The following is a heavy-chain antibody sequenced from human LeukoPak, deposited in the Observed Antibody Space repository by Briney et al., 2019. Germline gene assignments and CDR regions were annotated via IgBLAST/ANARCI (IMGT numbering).Heavy chain of an antibody. D-gene: IGHD3-3*01. J-gene: IGHJ4*02. V-gene: IGHV3-48*03. CDR2: ISSSGSTI. CDR1: GFTFSSYE. CDR3: ARDSLSGYYPFDY. Sequence: GGSLRLSRAASGFTFSSYEMNWVRQAPGKGLEWVSYISSSGSTIYYADSVKGRFTISRDNAKNSLYLQMSSLRAEDTAVYYCARDSLSGYYPFDYWGQGTLVTVSS.